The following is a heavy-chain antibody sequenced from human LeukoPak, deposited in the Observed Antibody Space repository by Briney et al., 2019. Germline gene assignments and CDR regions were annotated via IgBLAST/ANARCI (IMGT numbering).Heavy chain of an antibody. V-gene: IGHV3-21*01. J-gene: IGHJ4*02. CDR3: ASAWSDYYGSGSYGTTGDY. Sequence: GGSLRLSCAASGFTFSSYSMNWVRQAPGKGLEWVSSISSSSSYIYYADSVKGRFTISRDNAKNSLHLQMNSLRAEDTAVYYCASAWSDYYGSGSYGTTGDYWGQGTLVTVSS. CDR2: ISSSSSYI. CDR1: GFTFSSYS. D-gene: IGHD3-10*01.